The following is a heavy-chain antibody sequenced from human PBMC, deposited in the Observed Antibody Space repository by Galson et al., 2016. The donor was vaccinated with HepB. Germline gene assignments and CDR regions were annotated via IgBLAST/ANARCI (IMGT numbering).Heavy chain of an antibody. CDR1: GGSFSGYY. V-gene: IGHV4-34*01. J-gene: IGHJ4*02. Sequence: SETLSLTCAVYGGSFSGYYWSWIRQPPGKGLEWVGEINHSGATNYNPSLQSRVTIPVDTSKNHFSLKLSSVTAADTAVYYCATTSLYHWNEYGVDFWGQGTLVTVSS. CDR2: INHSGAT. CDR3: ATTSLYHWNEYGVDF. D-gene: IGHD3-16*02.